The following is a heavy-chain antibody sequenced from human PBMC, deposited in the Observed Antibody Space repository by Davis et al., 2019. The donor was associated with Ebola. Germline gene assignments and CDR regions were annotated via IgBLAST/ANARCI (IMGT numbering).Heavy chain of an antibody. J-gene: IGHJ4*02. Sequence: PGGSLRLSCAASGFTFSSYAMHWVRQAPGKGLEWVAVISYDGSNKYYADSVKGRFTISRDNSKNTLYLQMNSLRAEDTAVYYCARDWRELLPPLFDYWGQGTLVTVSS. V-gene: IGHV3-30-3*01. CDR2: ISYDGSNK. D-gene: IGHD1-26*01. CDR3: ARDWRELLPPLFDY. CDR1: GFTFSSYA.